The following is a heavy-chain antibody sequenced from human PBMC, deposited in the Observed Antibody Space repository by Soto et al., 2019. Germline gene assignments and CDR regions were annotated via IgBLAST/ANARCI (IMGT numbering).Heavy chain of an antibody. J-gene: IGHJ3*02. CDR2: IYHSGST. D-gene: IGHD4-17*01. V-gene: IGHV4-4*02. Sequence: SETLSLTCAVSGGSISSSNWWSWVRQPPGKGLEWIGEIYHSGSTNYNPSLKSRVTISVDKSKNQFSLKLSSVTAADTAVYYCARFMTTVTNLAFDIWGQGTMDTVSS. CDR1: GGSISSSNW. CDR3: ARFMTTVTNLAFDI.